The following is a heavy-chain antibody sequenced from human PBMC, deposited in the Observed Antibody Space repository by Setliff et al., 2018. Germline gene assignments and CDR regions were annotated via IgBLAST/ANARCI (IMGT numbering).Heavy chain of an antibody. CDR2: TIPMFGST. CDR3: VREGVDTRSSTDYRYYMDV. J-gene: IGHJ6*03. CDR1: GDTFSSYG. Sequence: SVKVSCKASGDTFSSYGISWVRQAPGQGLEWMGGTIPMFGSTSYAQKFQGRVTIITNESTTTAYMELSSLGSEDTAVYYCVREGVDTRSSTDYRYYMDVWG. D-gene: IGHD5-18*01. V-gene: IGHV1-69*05.